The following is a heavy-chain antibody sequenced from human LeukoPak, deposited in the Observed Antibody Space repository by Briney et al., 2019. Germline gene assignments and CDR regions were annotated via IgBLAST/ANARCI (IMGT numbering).Heavy chain of an antibody. D-gene: IGHD5-18*01. CDR3: ARGKDTAMGTAFDI. CDR2: INHSGST. Sequence: NPSETLSLTCAVYGGSFSGYYWSWIRQPPGKGLEWIGEINHSGSTNYNPSLKSRVTISVDTSKNQFSLKLSSVTAADTAVYYCARGKDTAMGTAFDIWGQGQWSPSLQ. CDR1: GGSFSGYY. J-gene: IGHJ3*02. V-gene: IGHV4-34*01.